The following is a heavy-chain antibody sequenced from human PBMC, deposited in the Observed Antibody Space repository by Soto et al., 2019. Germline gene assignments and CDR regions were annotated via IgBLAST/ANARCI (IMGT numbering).Heavy chain of an antibody. Sequence: PGGSLRLSCAASGFTFSSYAMSWVRQAPERGLEWVTAISAGGGSTYYAGSVKGRLTISRDNSKNTLYLQLNSLTAEDTAVYYCAKIYSNSAYFPDSWGQGTLVTVSS. V-gene: IGHV3-23*01. CDR3: AKIYSNSAYFPDS. CDR1: GFTFSSYA. J-gene: IGHJ4*02. D-gene: IGHD3-22*01. CDR2: ISAGGGST.